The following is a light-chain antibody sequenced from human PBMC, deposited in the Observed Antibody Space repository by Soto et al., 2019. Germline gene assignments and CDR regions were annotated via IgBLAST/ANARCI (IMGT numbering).Light chain of an antibody. CDR1: SGDIGSYTR. CDR3: SSYTNINTRACV. Sequence: QAALTQPASVSGSPGQSITISCTGTSGDIGSYTRLPGDQQHPGKAPKLLIYEVTDRPSGVSNRFSGPKSGNTASLTISGLQAEDEAEYYCSSYTNINTRACVFGTGTKVTVL. J-gene: IGLJ1*01. V-gene: IGLV2-14*01. CDR2: EVT.